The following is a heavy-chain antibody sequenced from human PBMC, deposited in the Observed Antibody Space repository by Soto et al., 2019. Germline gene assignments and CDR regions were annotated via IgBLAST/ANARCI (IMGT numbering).Heavy chain of an antibody. V-gene: IGHV4-59*01. D-gene: IGHD3-9*01. CDR3: ARERGGGRYFDWLMYDY. CDR1: GGSISSYY. J-gene: IGHJ4*02. Sequence: SETLSLTCTVSGGSISSYYWSWIRQPPGKGLEWIGYIYYSGSTNYNPSLKSRVTISVDTSKNQFSLKLSSVTAADTAVYYCARERGGGRYFDWLMYDYWGQGTLVTVSS. CDR2: IYYSGST.